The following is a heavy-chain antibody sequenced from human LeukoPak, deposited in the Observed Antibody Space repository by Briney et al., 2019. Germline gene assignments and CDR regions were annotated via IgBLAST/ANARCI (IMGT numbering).Heavy chain of an antibody. CDR1: GFTLKSYV. D-gene: IGHD6-19*01. J-gene: IGHJ3*02. Sequence: GGSLRLSCAASGFTLKSYVMNWVRQAPGKGLEWVSAISGSAGSTYYADSVKGRFTISRDNSKNTLYLQMNSLRAEDTAVYYCARGLNDAFDIWGQGTMVTVSS. CDR2: ISGSAGST. V-gene: IGHV3-23*01. CDR3: ARGLNDAFDI.